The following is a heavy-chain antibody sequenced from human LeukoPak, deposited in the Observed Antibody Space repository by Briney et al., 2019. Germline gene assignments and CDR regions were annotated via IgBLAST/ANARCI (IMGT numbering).Heavy chain of an antibody. CDR3: ARDRWAAMVQNYYYGMDV. CDR1: GVTFSXXW. CDR2: XKXYVIEQ. Sequence: GGAXRLSCAASGVTFSXXWMSWGXQAPGKGXEGGAXXKXYVIEQYYVASVKGRFTISRDNAKNSLYLQMNSLRAEDTAVYYCARDRWAAMVQNYYYGMDVWGQGTTVTVSS. D-gene: IGHD5-18*01. V-gene: IGHV3-7*01. J-gene: IGHJ6*02.